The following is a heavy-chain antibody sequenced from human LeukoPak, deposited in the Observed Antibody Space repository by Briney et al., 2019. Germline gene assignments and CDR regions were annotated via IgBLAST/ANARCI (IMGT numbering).Heavy chain of an antibody. CDR2: IYTSGST. V-gene: IGHV4-4*07. CDR3: AREPMGVDSGGPDY. CDR1: GGSISSYY. Sequence: SETLSLTCTVFGGSISSYYWSWIRQPAGKGLEWIGRIYTSGSTNYNPSLKSRVTMSVDTSKNQFSLKLSSVTAADTAVYYCAREPMGVDSGGPDYWGQGTLVTVSS. J-gene: IGHJ4*02. D-gene: IGHD3-16*01.